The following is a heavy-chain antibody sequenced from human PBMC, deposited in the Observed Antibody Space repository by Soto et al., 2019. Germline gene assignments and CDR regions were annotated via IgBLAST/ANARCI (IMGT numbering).Heavy chain of an antibody. V-gene: IGHV4-59*01. J-gene: IGHJ6*03. D-gene: IGHD2-15*01. CDR2: IYYSGGT. Sequence: QVQLQESGPRLVKPSETLSLTCTVSGGSISSYDWTWIRQPPGKGLECIGYIYYSGGTNYNPSLKSRVTISVDTSTNQFSLKLSSVTAADTAVYYCARVGPGGKYMDVWGKGTTVTVSS. CDR1: GGSISSYD. CDR3: ARVGPGGKYMDV.